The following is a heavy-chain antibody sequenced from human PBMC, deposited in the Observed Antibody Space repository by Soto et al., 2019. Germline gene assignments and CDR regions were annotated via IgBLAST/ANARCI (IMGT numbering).Heavy chain of an antibody. J-gene: IGHJ3*02. V-gene: IGHV5-51*01. CDR1: GYSFTSYW. CDR2: IYPGDSDT. Sequence: GESLKISCKGSGYSFTSYWIGWVRQMPGKGLEWMGIIYPGDSDTRYSPSFQGQVTISADKSISTAYLQWSSLKASDTAMYYCARQDYYDSSGYYGGDAFDIWGQGTMVTVSS. CDR3: ARQDYYDSSGYYGGDAFDI. D-gene: IGHD3-22*01.